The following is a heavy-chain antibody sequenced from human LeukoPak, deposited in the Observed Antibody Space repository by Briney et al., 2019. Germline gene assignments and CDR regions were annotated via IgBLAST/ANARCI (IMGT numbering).Heavy chain of an antibody. CDR1: GYTFTSYY. CDR3: AREERDRRIVFGQDY. V-gene: IGHV1-2*02. Sequence: ASVKVSCKASGYTFTSYYMHWVRQAPGQGLEWMGWINPNSGGTNYAQKFQGRVTMTRDTSISTAYMELSRLRSDDTAVYYCAREERDRRIVFGQDYWGQGTLVTVSS. J-gene: IGHJ4*02. CDR2: INPNSGGT. D-gene: IGHD3-16*02.